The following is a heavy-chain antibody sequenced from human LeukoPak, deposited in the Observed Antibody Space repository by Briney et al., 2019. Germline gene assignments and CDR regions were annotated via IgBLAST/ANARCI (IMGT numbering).Heavy chain of an antibody. CDR3: ARRGYDIVFDY. Sequence: GGSLRLSCAAAGFTFSSYSMNWVRQAPGKGLEWVSSISSSSSYIYYADSVKGRFTISRENAKNSLYLQMNSLRAEDTAIYYCARRGYDIVFDYWGRGTLVTVSS. CDR2: ISSSSSYI. J-gene: IGHJ4*02. CDR1: GFTFSSYS. V-gene: IGHV3-21*01. D-gene: IGHD5-12*01.